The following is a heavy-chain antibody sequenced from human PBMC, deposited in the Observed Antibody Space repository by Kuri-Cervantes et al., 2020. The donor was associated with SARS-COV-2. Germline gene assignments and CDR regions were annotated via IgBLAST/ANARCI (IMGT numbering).Heavy chain of an antibody. V-gene: IGHV1-46*01. D-gene: IGHD6-13*01. CDR3: ARTRIAAAGTDAFDI. Sequence: ASGKVSCKASGYTFTSYYMHWVRQAPGQGLEWMGIINPSGGSTSYAQKFQGRVTMTRDTSTSTVYMELSSLRSEDTAVYYCARTRIAAAGTDAFDIWGQGTMVTVSS. CDR1: GYTFTSYY. CDR2: INPSGGST. J-gene: IGHJ3*02.